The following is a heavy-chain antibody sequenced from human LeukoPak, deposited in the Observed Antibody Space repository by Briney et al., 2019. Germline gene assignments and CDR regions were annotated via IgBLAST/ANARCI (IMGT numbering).Heavy chain of an antibody. D-gene: IGHD6-19*01. CDR1: GGSVNSGNYY. Sequence: SETLSLTCTVSGGSVNSGNYYWSWIRQPPGKGLEWIGEINHSGSTNYNPSLKSRVTISVDTSKNQFSLKLSSVTAADTAVYYCARGLGIAVAGTGVSAGLYYFDYWGQGTLVTVSS. V-gene: IGHV4-61*01. CDR2: INHSGST. CDR3: ARGLGIAVAGTGVSAGLYYFDY. J-gene: IGHJ4*02.